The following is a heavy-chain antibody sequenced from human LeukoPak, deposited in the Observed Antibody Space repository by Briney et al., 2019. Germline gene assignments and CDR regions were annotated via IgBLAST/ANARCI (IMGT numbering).Heavy chain of an antibody. V-gene: IGHV3-30*04. D-gene: IGHD3-9*01. CDR2: ISYDGSNK. Sequence: PGGSLRLSCAASGFTFSSYAMHWVRQAPGKGLEWVAAISYDGSNKYYADSVKGRFTISRDNSKNTLYLQMNSLRAEDTAVYYGERGDDILTGYPWDAFDIWGQGTMVTVSS. CDR1: GFTFSSYA. J-gene: IGHJ3*02. CDR3: ERGDDILTGYPWDAFDI.